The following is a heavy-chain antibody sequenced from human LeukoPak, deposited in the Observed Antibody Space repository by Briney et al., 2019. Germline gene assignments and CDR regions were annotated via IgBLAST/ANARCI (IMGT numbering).Heavy chain of an antibody. CDR3: TINYYNGSLYEDY. CDR2: IRDKVSGGTT. J-gene: IGHJ4*02. V-gene: IGHV3-49*04. Sequence: GGSLRLSCTASGFTFGDYAMSWVRQAPGKGLEWVGFIRDKVSGGTTEYVASVRGRFTISRDDSRSIAYLQMTRLKTEDTAVYYCTINYYNGSLYEDYWGQGTLVTVSS. CDR1: GFTFGDYA. D-gene: IGHD3-22*01.